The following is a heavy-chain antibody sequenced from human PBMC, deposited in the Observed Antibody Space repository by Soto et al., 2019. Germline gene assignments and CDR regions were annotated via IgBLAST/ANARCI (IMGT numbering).Heavy chain of an antibody. Sequence: QVQLQQWGAGLLKPSETLSLTCAVYVGSFSGYYWTWIRQPPGKGLEWIGEIKHSGSTNYSPSLKSRVTISVDTSKNQFSLKRTSVTAADSAVYYCARGCSSSSCYAEDDAFDIWGQGTMVTVSS. CDR3: ARGCSSSSCYAEDDAFDI. CDR2: IKHSGST. V-gene: IGHV4-34*02. CDR1: VGSFSGYY. D-gene: IGHD2-2*01. J-gene: IGHJ3*02.